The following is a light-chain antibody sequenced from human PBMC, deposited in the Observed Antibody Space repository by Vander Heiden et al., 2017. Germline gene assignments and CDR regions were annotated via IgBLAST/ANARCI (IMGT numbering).Light chain of an antibody. CDR2: VAS. CDR3: QQYNNWPRT. V-gene: IGKV3-15*01. Sequence: EIVTTQSPATLSVSPGERVTLSCMASQSVSINLAWYQQKPGQAPRLLIYVASTRATGIPARFSGSGSGTEFTLTISSLQSDDSAVYYCQQYNNWPRTFGPGTKVEIK. CDR1: QSVSIN. J-gene: IGKJ1*01.